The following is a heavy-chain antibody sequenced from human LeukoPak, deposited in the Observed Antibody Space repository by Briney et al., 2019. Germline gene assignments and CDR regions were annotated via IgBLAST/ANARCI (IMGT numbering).Heavy chain of an antibody. CDR1: GFTFSSFY. Sequence: GGSLRPSCTASGFTFSSFYMHWVRQVPGKGLVWVSSIYNDGTNTKYAVFGDGRFTISRENAKNTMYMQINSLRVEDTSVYYCARGIYGDPVAFDYWGQGILVTVSS. CDR2: IYNDGTNT. CDR3: ARGIYGDPVAFDY. J-gene: IGHJ4*02. D-gene: IGHD4-17*01. V-gene: IGHV3-74*03.